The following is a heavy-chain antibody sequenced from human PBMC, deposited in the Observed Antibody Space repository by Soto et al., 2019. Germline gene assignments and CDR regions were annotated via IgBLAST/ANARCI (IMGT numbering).Heavy chain of an antibody. Sequence: GGSLRLSCAASGFTFSSYAMSWVRQAPGKGLEWVSAISGSGGSTYYADSVKGRFTISRDNSKNTLYLQMNSLRAEDTAVYYCAFRLRLGELSPIDYWGQGTLVTVSS. D-gene: IGHD3-16*02. J-gene: IGHJ4*02. CDR3: AFRLRLGELSPIDY. CDR1: GFTFSSYA. CDR2: ISGSGGST. V-gene: IGHV3-23*01.